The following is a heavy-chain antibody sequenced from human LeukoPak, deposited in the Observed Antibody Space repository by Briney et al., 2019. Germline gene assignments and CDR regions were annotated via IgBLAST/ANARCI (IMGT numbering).Heavy chain of an antibody. J-gene: IGHJ4*02. D-gene: IGHD6-19*01. Sequence: PGGSLRLSCAASGFTFSSYAMHWVRQAPGKGLEWVAVISYDGSNKYYADSVKGRFTISRDNSKNTLYLQMNSLRAEDTAVYYCARRTVAGTLGDYWGQGTLVTVSS. CDR2: ISYDGSNK. CDR3: ARRTVAGTLGDY. V-gene: IGHV3-30-3*01. CDR1: GFTFSSYA.